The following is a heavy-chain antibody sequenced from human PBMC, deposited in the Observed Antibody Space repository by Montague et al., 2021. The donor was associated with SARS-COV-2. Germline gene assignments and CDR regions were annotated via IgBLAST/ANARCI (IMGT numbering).Heavy chain of an antibody. Sequence: SETLSLTCAVCGGSFSGHYWNWIRQPPGKGLEWIGEINHSGSTNNNPSLKSRVTMSVDTSKNQFSLKLSSVTAADTAVYYCARGARQGYGFRLGSFDYWGQGTRVTVSS. V-gene: IGHV4-34*01. CDR2: INHSGST. J-gene: IGHJ4*02. D-gene: IGHD3-10*01. CDR3: ARGARQGYGFRLGSFDY. CDR1: GGSFSGHY.